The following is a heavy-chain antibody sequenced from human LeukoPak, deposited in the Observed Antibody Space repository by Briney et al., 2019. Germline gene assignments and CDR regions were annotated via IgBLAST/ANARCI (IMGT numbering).Heavy chain of an antibody. CDR3: TRDLEIKRGLSFGY. Sequence: GGSLRLSCAASGFTFSSYGMHWVRQAPGKGLGWVAFIRYDGSNKYYADSVKGRFTISRDNSKNTLYPQMNSLRAEDTAVYYCTRDLEIKRGLSFGYWGQGTLVTVSS. CDR2: IRYDGSNK. V-gene: IGHV3-30*02. D-gene: IGHD3-16*01. J-gene: IGHJ4*02. CDR1: GFTFSSYG.